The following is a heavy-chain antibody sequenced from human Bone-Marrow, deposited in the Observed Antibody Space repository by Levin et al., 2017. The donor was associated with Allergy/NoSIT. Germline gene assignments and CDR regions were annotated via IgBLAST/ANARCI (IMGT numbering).Heavy chain of an antibody. V-gene: IGHV3-48*02. J-gene: IGHJ4*02. Sequence: LSLTCAASGFTFNKYAMNWVRQAPGKGLEWVSYISMTGSSMQYADSVKGRFTISRDDAKNSLFLQMNSLRDEDTAVYYCARDYCSASTCYFKFDSWGQGTLVTVSS. CDR3: ARDYCSASTCYFKFDS. CDR2: ISMTGSSM. CDR1: GFTFNKYA. D-gene: IGHD2-15*01.